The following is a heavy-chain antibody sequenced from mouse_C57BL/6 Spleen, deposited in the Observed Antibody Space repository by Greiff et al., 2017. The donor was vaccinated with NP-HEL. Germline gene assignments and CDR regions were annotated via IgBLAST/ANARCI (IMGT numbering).Heavy chain of an antibody. Sequence: QVQLQQPGAELVRPGSSVKLSCKASGYTFTSYWMHWVKQRPIQGLEWIGNIDPSDSETHYNQKFKDKATLTVDKSSSTAYMQLSSLTSEDSAVYSCARGEYYGSCFAYWGQGTLVTVSA. D-gene: IGHD1-1*01. V-gene: IGHV1-52*01. CDR3: ARGEYYGSCFAY. J-gene: IGHJ3*01. CDR1: GYTFTSYW. CDR2: IDPSDSET.